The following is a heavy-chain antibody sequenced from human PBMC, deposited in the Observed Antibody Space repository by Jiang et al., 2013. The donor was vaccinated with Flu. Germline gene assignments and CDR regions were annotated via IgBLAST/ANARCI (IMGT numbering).Heavy chain of an antibody. V-gene: IGHV1-18*04. CDR1: GYTFTSYG. Sequence: SGAEVKKPGASVKVSCKASGYTFTSYGISWVRRAPGQGLEWMGWISAYNGNTNYAQKLQGRVTMTTDTSTSTAYMELRSLRSDDTAVYYCARDPDPTSSGWYPSFDYWGQGTLVTVSS. D-gene: IGHD6-19*01. CDR2: ISAYNGNT. CDR3: ARDPDPTSSGWYPSFDY. J-gene: IGHJ4*02.